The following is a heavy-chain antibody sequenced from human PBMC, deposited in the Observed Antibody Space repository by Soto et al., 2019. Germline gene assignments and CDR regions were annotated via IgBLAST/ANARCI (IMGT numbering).Heavy chain of an antibody. CDR1: GYTFTSYG. D-gene: IGHD3-3*01. Sequence: ASVKVSCKASGYTFTSYGISWVRQAPGQGLEWMGWISAYNGNTNYAQKIQGRVTMTTDTSTSTAYMELRSLRSDDTAVYYCARDVNDFWSGYPLRGMDVWGQGTTVTVSS. CDR2: ISAYNGNT. CDR3: ARDVNDFWSGYPLRGMDV. V-gene: IGHV1-18*01. J-gene: IGHJ6*02.